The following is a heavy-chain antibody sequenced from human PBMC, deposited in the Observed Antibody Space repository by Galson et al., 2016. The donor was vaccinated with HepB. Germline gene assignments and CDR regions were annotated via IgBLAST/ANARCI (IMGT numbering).Heavy chain of an antibody. CDR1: GFIFDDYT. CDR3: AKGGSYEILTGPMRFDY. Sequence: SLRLSCAASGFIFDDYTMHWVRQAPGKGLEWVSLITWDGDSTYYADSVKGRFTISRDNSKNFLYLQMNSLRTEDTALYYCAKGGSYEILTGPMRFDYWGQGTLVPLPS. J-gene: IGHJ4*02. D-gene: IGHD3-9*01. V-gene: IGHV3-43*01. CDR2: ITWDGDST.